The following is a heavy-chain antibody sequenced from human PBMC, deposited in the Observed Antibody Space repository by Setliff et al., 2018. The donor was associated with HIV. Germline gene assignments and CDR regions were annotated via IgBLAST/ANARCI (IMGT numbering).Heavy chain of an antibody. V-gene: IGHV4-39*07. Sequence: SETLSLTCTVSGGSITSSTYYWDWIRQPPGKGLEWIGSIFYSGSTYYNPSVKSRVTISIDTSKNQFSLRLSSVTAADTAVYYCARHRGMPGTTWYNHYMDVWGTGATVTVSS. D-gene: IGHD1-7*01. CDR1: GGSITSSTYY. CDR3: ARHRGMPGTTWYNHYMDV. J-gene: IGHJ6*03. CDR2: IFYSGST.